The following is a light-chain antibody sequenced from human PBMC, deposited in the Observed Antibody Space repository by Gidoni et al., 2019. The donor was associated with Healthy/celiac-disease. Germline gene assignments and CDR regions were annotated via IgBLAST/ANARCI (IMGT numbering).Light chain of an antibody. Sequence: EIQMTQSPSSLSASVGDRVTITCRASQSISSYLDWYQQKPGKAPKLLLYAASSLQSGVPSRFSGSGSGTDFTLTISSLQPEDFATYYCQQCYSTPLTFGGGTKVEIK. CDR2: AAS. CDR3: QQCYSTPLT. V-gene: IGKV1-39*01. J-gene: IGKJ4*01. CDR1: QSISSY.